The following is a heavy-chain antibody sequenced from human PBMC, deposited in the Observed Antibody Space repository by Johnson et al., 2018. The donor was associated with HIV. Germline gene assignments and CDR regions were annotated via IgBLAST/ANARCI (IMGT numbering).Heavy chain of an antibody. J-gene: IGHJ3*02. Sequence: EVQLVESGGGLVKPGGSLRLSCAASGFTFSNAWMSWVRQAPGQGLEWVGRIKRKTDGGTTDYAAPVKGRFTISRDDSKNTLYLQMNSLKTEDTAVYYCTTDGWELPYAFDIWGQGTMVTVSS. D-gene: IGHD1-26*01. CDR3: TTDGWELPYAFDI. CDR1: GFTFSNAW. CDR2: IKRKTDGGTT. V-gene: IGHV3-15*01.